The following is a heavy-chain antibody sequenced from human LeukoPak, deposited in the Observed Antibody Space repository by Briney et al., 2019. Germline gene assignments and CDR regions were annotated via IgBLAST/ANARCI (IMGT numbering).Heavy chain of an antibody. CDR3: AKDTYGDYIAFDY. CDR2: ISGSGGST. CDR1: GFTFSSYA. V-gene: IGHV3-23*01. J-gene: IGHJ4*02. D-gene: IGHD4-17*01. Sequence: GGSLRLSCAASGFTFSSYAMSWVRQAPGKGLEWVSAISGSGGSTYYADSVKGRFTISRDNAKNSLYLQMNSLRAEDTALYYCAKDTYGDYIAFDYWGQGTLVTVSS.